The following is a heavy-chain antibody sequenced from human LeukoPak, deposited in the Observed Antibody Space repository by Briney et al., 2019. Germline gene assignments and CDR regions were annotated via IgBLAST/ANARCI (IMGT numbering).Heavy chain of an antibody. CDR2: ISGSGGST. CDR1: GFTFSSYA. J-gene: IGHJ4*02. CDR3: AKTLGQYGSGSRAFDY. Sequence: GSLRLSCAASGFTFSSYAMSWIRQAPGKGLEWVSAISGSGGSTYYADSVKGRFTISRDNSKNTLYLQMNSLRAEDTAVYYCAKTLGQYGSGSRAFDYWGQGTLVTVSS. V-gene: IGHV3-23*01. D-gene: IGHD3-10*01.